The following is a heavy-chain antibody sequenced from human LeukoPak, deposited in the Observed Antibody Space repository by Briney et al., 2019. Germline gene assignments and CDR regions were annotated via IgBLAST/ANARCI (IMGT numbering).Heavy chain of an antibody. Sequence: SETLSLTCAVSGYSISSGYYWGWIRPPPGKGLEWIGGIYHSGSTYYNPSLKSRVTISVDTSENQFSLKLSSVTAADTAVYYCARPRYNPYYFDYWGQGTLVTVSS. CDR1: GYSISSGYY. D-gene: IGHD5-24*01. J-gene: IGHJ4*02. CDR3: ARPRYNPYYFDY. CDR2: IYHSGST. V-gene: IGHV4-38-2*01.